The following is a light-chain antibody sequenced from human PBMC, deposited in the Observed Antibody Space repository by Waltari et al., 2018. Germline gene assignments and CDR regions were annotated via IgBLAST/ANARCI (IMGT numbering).Light chain of an antibody. CDR3: QQYNSYPVT. CDR2: KAS. J-gene: IGKJ3*01. V-gene: IGKV1-5*03. Sequence: DIQMPQSPATLSASVGDRVIITCRASQSISSWLVWYQQKPGKAPKLLIYKASSLESGVPSRFSGSGSGTEFTLTISSLQPDDFATYYCQQYNSYPVTFGPGTKVDIK. CDR1: QSISSW.